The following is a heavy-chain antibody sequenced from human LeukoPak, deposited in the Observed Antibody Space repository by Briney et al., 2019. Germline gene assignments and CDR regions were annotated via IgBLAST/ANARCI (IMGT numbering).Heavy chain of an antibody. CDR1: GFTFSSYE. J-gene: IGHJ6*02. CDR3: ARRYYYYGSGSYYRGGYGMDV. D-gene: IGHD3-10*01. V-gene: IGHV3-48*03. Sequence: GGSRRLSCAASGFTFSSYEMNWVRQAPGKGLEWVSYISSSGSTIYYADSVKGRFTISRDNAKNSLYLQMNSLRAEDTAVYYCARRYYYYGSGSYYRGGYGMDVWGQGTTVTVSS. CDR2: ISSSGSTI.